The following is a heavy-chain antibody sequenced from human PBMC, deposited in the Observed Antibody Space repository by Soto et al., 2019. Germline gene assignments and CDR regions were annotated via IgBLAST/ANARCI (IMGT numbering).Heavy chain of an antibody. Sequence: QVQLQESGPGLVKPSETLSLTCAVSGDSISSYYCMWIRQPPGKGLESICYLYYGRSANYIPSLKSRVTLSVDTSTNQCSLTLSSMTAADTAVYYCALRSMAVVPEYWGQGTLLTVSS. V-gene: IGHV4-59*01. CDR3: ALRSMAVVPEY. CDR2: LYYGRSA. CDR1: GDSISSYY. J-gene: IGHJ4*02. D-gene: IGHD3-22*01.